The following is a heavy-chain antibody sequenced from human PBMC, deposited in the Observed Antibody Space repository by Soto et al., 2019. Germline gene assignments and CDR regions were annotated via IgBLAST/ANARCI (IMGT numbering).Heavy chain of an antibody. J-gene: IGHJ4*02. CDR2: IKSKTDGGTT. CDR1: GFTFSSAW. V-gene: IGHV3-15*07. CDR3: ALERLRYFDWFYY. D-gene: IGHD3-9*01. Sequence: PGGSLRLSCAASGFTFSSAWINWVRQAPGKGLEWVGRIKSKTDGGTTDFAALVKGRLTITKDTSKNQVVLTMTNMDPVDTATNYCALERLRYFDWFYYWGQGTLVTVSS.